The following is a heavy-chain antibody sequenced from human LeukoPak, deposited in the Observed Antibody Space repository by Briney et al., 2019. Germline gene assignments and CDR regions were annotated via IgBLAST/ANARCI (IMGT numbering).Heavy chain of an antibody. Sequence: GGSLRLSCAASGFKFSTYGMNWVRQAPGKGLERVSIISNDERNTHYVDSVEGRFTISRDNSKNMLYLQMNSLRVEDTAIYYCAKNLYDDSGYYPNDALDVWGRGTMVIVSS. D-gene: IGHD3-22*01. CDR2: ISNDERNT. V-gene: IGHV3-30*18. J-gene: IGHJ3*01. CDR3: AKNLYDDSGYYPNDALDV. CDR1: GFKFSTYG.